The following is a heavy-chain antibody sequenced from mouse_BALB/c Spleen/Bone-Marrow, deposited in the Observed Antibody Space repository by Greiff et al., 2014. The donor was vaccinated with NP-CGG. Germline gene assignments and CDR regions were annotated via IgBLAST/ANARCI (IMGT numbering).Heavy chain of an antibody. V-gene: IGHV1-80*01. D-gene: IGHD4-1*01. J-gene: IGHJ2*01. Sequence: QVQLQQSGAELVRPGSSVKISCKASGYAFSSYWMSWVKQRPGQGLEWIGQIYPGDGDTNYNGNFKDKATLTTDKSSTTAYMQHSSLTSEDSAVYFCARGGRLTGYYFDYWGQGTTLTVSS. CDR3: ARGGRLTGYYFDY. CDR2: IYPGDGDT. CDR1: GYAFSSYW.